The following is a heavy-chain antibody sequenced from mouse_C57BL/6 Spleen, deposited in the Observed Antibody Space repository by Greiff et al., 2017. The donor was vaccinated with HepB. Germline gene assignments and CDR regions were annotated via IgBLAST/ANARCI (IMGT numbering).Heavy chain of an antibody. V-gene: IGHV1-42*01. J-gene: IGHJ4*01. Sequence: VQLKESGPELVKPGASVKISCKASGYSFTGYYMNWVKQSPEKRLEWIGEINPSTGGTTYNQKFKAKVTLTVDKSSSTIYMQLKSLTSEEPAIYTCARGTYYSNYAAMDYWGQGTSVTVSS. D-gene: IGHD2-5*01. CDR1: GYSFTGYY. CDR3: ARGTYYSNYAAMDY. CDR2: INPSTGGT.